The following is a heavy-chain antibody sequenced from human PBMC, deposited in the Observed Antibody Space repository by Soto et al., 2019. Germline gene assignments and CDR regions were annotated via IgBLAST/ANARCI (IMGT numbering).Heavy chain of an antibody. V-gene: IGHV4-39*07. CDR2: IYYSGST. CDR3: ARGSLGIFDY. CDR1: GGSISSSSYY. Sequence: SGTLSLTCTVSGGSISSSSYYWGWIRQPPGKGLEWIGSIYYSGSTYYNPSLKSRVTISVDTSKNQFSLKLSSVTAADTAVYYCARGSLGIFDYWGQGTLVTVSS. J-gene: IGHJ4*02.